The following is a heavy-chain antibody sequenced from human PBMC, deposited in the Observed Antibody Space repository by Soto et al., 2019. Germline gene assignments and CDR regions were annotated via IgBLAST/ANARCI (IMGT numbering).Heavy chain of an antibody. D-gene: IGHD3-22*01. CDR3: ARGYGYFRQ. CDR1: GGSFTGYV. J-gene: IGHJ4*02. Sequence: LSLTCDVSGGSFTGYVCNWIRQSPGKGLEWIGEISYSGRTSYNPSLKPRVTVSVDTARTQFSLNLTSVTDADTAFYYCARGYGYFRQWGQGVLVTVSS. CDR2: ISYSGRT. V-gene: IGHV4-34*01.